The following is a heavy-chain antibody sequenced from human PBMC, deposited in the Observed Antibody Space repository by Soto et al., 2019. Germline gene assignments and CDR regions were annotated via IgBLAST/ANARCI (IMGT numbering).Heavy chain of an antibody. D-gene: IGHD3-10*01. CDR2: ISYDGSKK. CDR1: GFIFSNYG. CDR3: VRDGGDFDY. V-gene: IGHV3-33*05. Sequence: PGGSLILSCAASGFIFSNYGIHWVRQAPGKGLEWVAIISYDGSKKYYADSVKGRFTISRDDTKNMVYLQMNSLRGEDTAVYYCVRDGGDFDYWGQGTLVTGSS. J-gene: IGHJ4*02.